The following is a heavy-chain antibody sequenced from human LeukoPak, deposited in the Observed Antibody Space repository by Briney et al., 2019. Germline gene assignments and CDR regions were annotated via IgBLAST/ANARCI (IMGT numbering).Heavy chain of an antibody. CDR1: GFTFSSYA. V-gene: IGHV3-23*01. CDR3: AKLGGHPLHNYYVGV. Sequence: GGSLRLSCAASGFTFSSYAMSWVRQAPGKGLEWVSGILDSGYSTYYANSVKGRFTISRDNSNNTLYLQMNSLRAEDTTVYYCAKLGGHPLHNYYVGVWGKGTTVAVSS. CDR2: ILDSGYST. J-gene: IGHJ6*03. D-gene: IGHD3-16*01.